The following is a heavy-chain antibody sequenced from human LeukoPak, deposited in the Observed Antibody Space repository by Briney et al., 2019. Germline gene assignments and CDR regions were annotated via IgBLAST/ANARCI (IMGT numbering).Heavy chain of an antibody. CDR3: VRSGDYIREGFDY. D-gene: IGHD3-22*01. V-gene: IGHV4-38-2*01. Sequence: PSETLSLTCAVSGYSISSGYYWGWIRQSPGKGLEWIGSIDRSGNKYHHPSLRSRVTLSVDTSNNQFSLQLSSVTAADRARYYCVRSGDYIREGFDYWGQGTLVTVSS. J-gene: IGHJ4*02. CDR2: IDRSGNK. CDR1: GYSISSGYY.